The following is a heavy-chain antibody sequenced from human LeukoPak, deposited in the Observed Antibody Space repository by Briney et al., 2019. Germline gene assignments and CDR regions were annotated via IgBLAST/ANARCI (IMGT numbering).Heavy chain of an antibody. J-gene: IGHJ5*02. CDR1: GYTFTSYG. Sequence: ASVKVSCKASGYTFTSYGISWVRQALGQGLEWMGWISAYNGNTNYAQKLQGRVTMTTDTSTSTAYMELRSLRSDDTAVYYCARGGGPRITIFGVVTRGGWFDPWGQGTLVTVSS. V-gene: IGHV1-18*01. CDR2: ISAYNGNT. D-gene: IGHD3-3*01. CDR3: ARGGGPRITIFGVVTRGGWFDP.